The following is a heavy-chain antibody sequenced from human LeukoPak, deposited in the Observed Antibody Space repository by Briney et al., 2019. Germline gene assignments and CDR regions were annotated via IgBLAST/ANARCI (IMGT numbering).Heavy chain of an antibody. J-gene: IGHJ4*02. CDR3: ARGATYSGGDY. CDR1: RFIFGNHW. Sequence: GGSLRLSCAASRFIFGNHWMTWVRQAPGKGLEWVAMINQDGSDKYYANSVKGRFTISRDNAKNSLDLQMNSLRVDDTAVYYCARGATYSGGDYWGQGTLVTVSS. CDR2: INQDGSDK. D-gene: IGHD4-11*01. V-gene: IGHV3-7*01.